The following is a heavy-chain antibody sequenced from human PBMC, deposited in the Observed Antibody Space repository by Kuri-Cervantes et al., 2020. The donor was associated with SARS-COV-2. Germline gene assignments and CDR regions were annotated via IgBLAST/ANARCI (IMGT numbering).Heavy chain of an antibody. CDR1: GGSISGSNW. V-gene: IGHV4-4*02. Sequence: SETLSLTCAVSGGSISGSNWWSWVRQPPGKGLEWIGEIYHSGSTNYNPSLKSRVTISVDKSKNQFSLKLSSVTAADTAVYYCARTGAVAATQINAFDIWGQGTMVTVSS. CDR2: IYHSGST. CDR3: ARTGAVAATQINAFDI. J-gene: IGHJ3*02. D-gene: IGHD2-15*01.